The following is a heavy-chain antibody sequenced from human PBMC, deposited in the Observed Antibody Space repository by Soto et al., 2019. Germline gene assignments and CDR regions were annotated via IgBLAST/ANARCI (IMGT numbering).Heavy chain of an antibody. CDR3: ASITEYYYSSSAEAFDI. Sequence: XGALRLSCEASGFSFSSYCTHWVRQAPGKGLEWVAVICYDVSNKYYADSVKGRFTISRDNSKNTLYLQMNSLRAENTAVYYCASITEYYYSSSAEAFDIWGQGTMVTVSS. J-gene: IGHJ3*02. V-gene: IGHV3-33*01. CDR1: GFSFSSYC. D-gene: IGHD3-22*01. CDR2: ICYDVSNK.